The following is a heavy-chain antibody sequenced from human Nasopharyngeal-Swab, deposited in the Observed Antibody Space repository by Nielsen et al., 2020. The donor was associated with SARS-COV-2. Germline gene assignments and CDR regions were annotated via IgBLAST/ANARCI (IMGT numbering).Heavy chain of an antibody. J-gene: IGHJ4*02. CDR2: IGDKDHNYAT. CDR3: TTDFYFDY. V-gene: IGHV3-73*01. CDR1: GFIFSASA. Sequence: GESLKISCAASGFIFSASAIHWVRQASGKGPELVGRIGDKDHNYATTYGASVQGRFTITRDDSKNTAFLQMDRLKPEDTALYYCTTDFYFDYWGQGTLVTVSS.